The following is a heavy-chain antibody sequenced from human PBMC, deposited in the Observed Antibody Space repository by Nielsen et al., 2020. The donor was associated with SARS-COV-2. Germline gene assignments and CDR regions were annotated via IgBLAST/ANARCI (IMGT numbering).Heavy chain of an antibody. V-gene: IGHV3-23*01. Sequence: WIRQPPGKGLEWVSAISGSGGSTYYADSVKGRFTISRDNSKNTLYLQMNSLRAEDTAVYYCARDLTEVLRFLEWSTYYYYYMDVWGKGTTVTVSS. CDR2: ISGSGGST. CDR3: ARDLTEVLRFLEWSTYYYYYMDV. J-gene: IGHJ6*03. D-gene: IGHD3-3*01.